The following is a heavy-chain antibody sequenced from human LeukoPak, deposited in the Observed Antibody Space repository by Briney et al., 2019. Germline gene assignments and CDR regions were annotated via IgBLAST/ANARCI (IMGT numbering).Heavy chain of an antibody. Sequence: SETLSLTCSVSGGSINSSNYYWGWIRQPPGKGLEWIGNIYYTGSTYYNPSLKSRVTISVDTSKNQFSLKLSSVTAADTAMYYCARGVLEWLNWFDPWGQGTLVTVSS. V-gene: IGHV4-39*07. CDR2: IYYTGST. CDR3: ARGVLEWLNWFDP. J-gene: IGHJ5*02. D-gene: IGHD3-3*01. CDR1: GGSINSSNYY.